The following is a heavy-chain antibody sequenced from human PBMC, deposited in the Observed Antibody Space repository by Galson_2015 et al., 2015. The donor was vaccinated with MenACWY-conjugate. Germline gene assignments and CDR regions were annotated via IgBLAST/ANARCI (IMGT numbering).Heavy chain of an antibody. Sequence: SLRLSCAASGFTFSSYWMTWVRQAPGKGLEWVANIKEDGSEKYYVDSVKGRFTISRDNAKNSLSLQMNSLRAEDTAVYYCSKWRTSGWSEFDYWGPGTLVTVSS. V-gene: IGHV3-7*03. D-gene: IGHD6-19*01. CDR2: IKEDGSEK. CDR1: GFTFSSYW. J-gene: IGHJ4*02. CDR3: SKWRTSGWSEFDY.